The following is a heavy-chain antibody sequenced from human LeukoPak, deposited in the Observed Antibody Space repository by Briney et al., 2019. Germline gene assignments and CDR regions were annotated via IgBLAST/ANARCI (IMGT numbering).Heavy chain of an antibody. CDR3: VKHNGQLVAFDY. Sequence: PGGSLRLSCAASGFTFIKYAITWVRQAPGKGLEWVATVSGRGDVTFYADSVKGRFTISRDNSKNTLYLQMNSLRAEDTARYYCVKHNGQLVAFDYWGQGTLVTVSS. J-gene: IGHJ4*02. V-gene: IGHV3-23*01. CDR2: VSGRGDVT. D-gene: IGHD6-13*01. CDR1: GFTFIKYA.